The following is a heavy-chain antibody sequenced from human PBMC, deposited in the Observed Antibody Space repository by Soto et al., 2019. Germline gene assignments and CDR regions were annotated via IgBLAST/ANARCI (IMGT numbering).Heavy chain of an antibody. Sequence: SETLSLTCAVYGGSFSGYYWSWIRQPPGKGLEWIGEINHSGSTNYNPSLKSRVTISVDTSKNQFSLKLSSVTAADRAVYYCARGRAYYDFWSGYYHYYYYGMDVWGQGTTVTVSS. CDR3: ARGRAYYDFWSGYYHYYYYGMDV. J-gene: IGHJ6*02. CDR2: INHSGST. CDR1: GGSFSGYY. D-gene: IGHD3-3*01. V-gene: IGHV4-34*01.